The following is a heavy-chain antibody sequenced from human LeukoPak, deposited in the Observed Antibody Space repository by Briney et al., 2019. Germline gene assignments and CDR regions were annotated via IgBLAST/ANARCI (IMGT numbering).Heavy chain of an antibody. CDR1: GFTFCSYW. CDR3: ARDYSFSRRRYFDY. V-gene: IGHV3-7*01. CDR2: IKQDGSEK. J-gene: IGHJ4*02. D-gene: IGHD2-21*01. Sequence: AGSLRLSCAASGFTFCSYWMSWVGQAPGKGLEWVANIKQDGSEKYYVVSVKGRLTISRDNAKNSLDLQMMRLRAEDTAVYYCARDYSFSRRRYFDYWGQGTLVTVSS.